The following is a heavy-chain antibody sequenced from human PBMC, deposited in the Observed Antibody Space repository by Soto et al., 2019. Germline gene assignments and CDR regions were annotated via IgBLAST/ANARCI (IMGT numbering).Heavy chain of an antibody. J-gene: IGHJ5*02. Sequence: QVQLVQSGAEVKKPGSSVNVSCKTSGGTFGNSAVTWVRQAPGQGLEWLGGIVPMFGTANYAQKFQGRVNITADESTITAYMALSSLNTDDTAVYYCARDGDPQSAFWSGPLGGGRFYPWGQGTLVSVSS. D-gene: IGHD3-3*01. CDR3: ARDGDPQSAFWSGPLGGGRFYP. CDR1: GGTFGNSA. CDR2: IVPMFGTA. V-gene: IGHV1-69*12.